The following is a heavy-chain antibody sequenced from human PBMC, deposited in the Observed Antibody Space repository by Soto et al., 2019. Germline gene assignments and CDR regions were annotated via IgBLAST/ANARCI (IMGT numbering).Heavy chain of an antibody. V-gene: IGHV3-23*01. Sequence: EVQLLESGGGLVQPGGSLRLSCAASGFTFSSYAMNWVRQAPGKGLEWVSVISDSDGSTYYADSVKGRFTISRDNSKNTLYLHMNSLTAEDTAVYYCAKVGFSGSGKYYFDYWGQGTLVTVSS. CDR1: GFTFSSYA. CDR3: AKVGFSGSGKYYFDY. D-gene: IGHD3-10*01. J-gene: IGHJ4*02. CDR2: ISDSDGST.